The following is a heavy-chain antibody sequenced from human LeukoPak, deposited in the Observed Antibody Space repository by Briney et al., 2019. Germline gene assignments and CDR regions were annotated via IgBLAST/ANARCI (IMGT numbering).Heavy chain of an antibody. CDR2: IYTSGST. J-gene: IGHJ6*03. CDR1: GGSISSGNYY. Sequence: PSETLSLTCTVSGGSISSGNYYWSWIRQPAGKRLEWIGRIYTSGSTNYNPSLKSRVTISGDTSKNQFSLKLSSVTAADTAVYYCARKRAYDFWSGYTYYYYYMDVWGKGTTVTVSS. V-gene: IGHV4-61*02. CDR3: ARKRAYDFWSGYTYYYYYMDV. D-gene: IGHD3-3*01.